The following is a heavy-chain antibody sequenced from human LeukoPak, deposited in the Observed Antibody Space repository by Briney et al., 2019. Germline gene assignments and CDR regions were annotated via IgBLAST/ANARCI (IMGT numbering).Heavy chain of an antibody. V-gene: IGHV3-66*01. J-gene: IGHJ4*02. D-gene: IGHD6-13*01. CDR3: ARAGPSSSWHQFDY. CDR1: GFTFSSYG. CDR2: IYSGGRT. Sequence: GGSLRLSCAASGFTFSSYGMSWVRQAPGKGLEWVSVIYSGGRTYYADSVKGRFTISRDNSKNTLYLQMNRLRAEDTAVYYCARAGPSSSWHQFDYWGQGTLVTVSS.